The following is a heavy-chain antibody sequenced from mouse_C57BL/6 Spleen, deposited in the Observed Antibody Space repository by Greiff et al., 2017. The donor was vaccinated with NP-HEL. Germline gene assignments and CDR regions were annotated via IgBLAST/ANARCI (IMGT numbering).Heavy chain of an antibody. CDR3: ARWLEDYDSARFAY. CDR1: GYTFTDYN. CDR2: INPNNGGT. Sequence: EVQLQQSGPELVKPGASVKIPCKASGYTFTDYNMDWVKQSHGKSLEWIGDINPNNGGTIYNQKFKGKATLTVDKSSSTAYMELRSLTSEDTAVYYCARWLEDYDSARFAYWGQGTLVTVSA. J-gene: IGHJ3*01. D-gene: IGHD2-4*01. V-gene: IGHV1-18*01.